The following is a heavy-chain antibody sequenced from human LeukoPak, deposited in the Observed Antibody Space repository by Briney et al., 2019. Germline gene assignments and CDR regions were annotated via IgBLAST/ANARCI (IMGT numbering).Heavy chain of an antibody. D-gene: IGHD3-10*01. V-gene: IGHV4-34*01. CDR3: ARKNMVRGVILDN. J-gene: IGHJ4*02. CDR1: GGSFGGYY. Sequence: PSETLSLTCAVYGGSFGGYYWSWIRQPPGKGREWIGEINHSGSTNYNPSLKSRVTISVDTSKNQFSLKMSSVTAADTAVYYCARKNMVRGVILDNWGEGTLVTASS. CDR2: INHSGST.